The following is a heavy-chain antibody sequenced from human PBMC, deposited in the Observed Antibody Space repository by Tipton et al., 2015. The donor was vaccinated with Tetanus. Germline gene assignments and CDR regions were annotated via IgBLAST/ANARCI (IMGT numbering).Heavy chain of an antibody. D-gene: IGHD1-26*01. J-gene: IGHJ3*02. CDR3: AKDLYGGAWVGATKGGAFDI. Sequence: SLRLSCAASGFTFSSYAMSWVRQAPGKGLEWVSAISGSGGSTYYADSVKGRFTISRDNSKNTLYLQMNSLRAEDTAVYYCAKDLYGGAWVGATKGGAFDIWGQGTMVTVSS. CDR1: GFTFSSYA. V-gene: IGHV3-23*01. CDR2: ISGSGGST.